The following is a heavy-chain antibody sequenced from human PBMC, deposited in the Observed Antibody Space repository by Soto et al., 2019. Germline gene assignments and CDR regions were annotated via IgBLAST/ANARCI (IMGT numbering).Heavy chain of an antibody. V-gene: IGHV3-7*03. J-gene: IGHJ4*02. D-gene: IGHD6-19*01. Sequence: GGSLRLSCAASGFTFSSYWMTWVRQAPGKGLEWVANIKHDGSEKYYVDSVKGRFTISRDNARNSVFLEMNSLIPDDTAFYYCAKTGMRKQWLAPSFDCWGQGMLVTV. CDR3: AKTGMRKQWLAPSFDC. CDR1: GFTFSSYW. CDR2: IKHDGSEK.